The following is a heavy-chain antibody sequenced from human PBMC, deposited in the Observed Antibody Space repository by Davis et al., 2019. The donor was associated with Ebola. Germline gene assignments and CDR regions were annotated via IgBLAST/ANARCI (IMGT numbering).Heavy chain of an antibody. J-gene: IGHJ6*02. CDR3: TRDLSDIFFYGMDV. CDR1: GYTFTTYG. D-gene: IGHD3-9*01. CDR2: ISAYNGNT. Sequence: ASVKVSCKASGYTFTTYGISWVRQAPGQGLEWMGWISAYNGNTNYAQKLQGRVTMTTDTSTSTAYMELRSLRSDDTAVYYCTRDLSDIFFYGMDVWGQGTTVTVSS. V-gene: IGHV1-18*01.